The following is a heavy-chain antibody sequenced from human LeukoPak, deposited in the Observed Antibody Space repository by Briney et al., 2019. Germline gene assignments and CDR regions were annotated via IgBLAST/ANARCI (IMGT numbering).Heavy chain of an antibody. J-gene: IGHJ6*02. CDR2: ISSSGSTI. CDR1: GFTFSNYY. D-gene: IGHD3-22*01. CDR3: ARDLSSSGYYFLNYYYYYGMDV. Sequence: GGSLRLSCAASGFTFSNYYMSWIRQAPGKGLEWVSYISSSGSTIYYADSVKGRFTISRDNAKNSLYLQMNSLRAEDTAVYYCARDLSSSGYYFLNYYYYYGMDVWGQGTTVTVSS. V-gene: IGHV3-11*01.